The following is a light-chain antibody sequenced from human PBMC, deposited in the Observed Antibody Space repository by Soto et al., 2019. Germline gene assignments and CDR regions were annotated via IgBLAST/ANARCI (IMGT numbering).Light chain of an antibody. CDR1: QSVSSSF. CDR2: DAS. CDR3: QQYGSSPRT. J-gene: IGKJ5*01. V-gene: IGKV3-20*01. Sequence: EIVLTQSPGTLSLSPGERATLSCRASQSVSSSFLAWYQQRPAQAPRLLIYDASSRATGIPDRFSGSGSGTDFTLTISRLEPEDFAVYYCQQYGSSPRTFGQGTRLEIK.